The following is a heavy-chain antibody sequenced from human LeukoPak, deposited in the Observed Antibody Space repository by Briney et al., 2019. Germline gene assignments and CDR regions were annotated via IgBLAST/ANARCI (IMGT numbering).Heavy chain of an antibody. D-gene: IGHD3-22*01. V-gene: IGHV4-61*08. Sequence: SETLSLTCTVSGGSFSSSGCIGGWIRQSPGKGLEWIGYIYYSGSTNYNPSLKSRVTISVDTSKNQFSLKLSSVTAADTAVYYCASPYDSSGYSYTYWGQGTLVTVSS. J-gene: IGHJ4*02. CDR2: IYYSGST. CDR3: ASPYDSSGYSYTY. CDR1: GGSFSSSGCI.